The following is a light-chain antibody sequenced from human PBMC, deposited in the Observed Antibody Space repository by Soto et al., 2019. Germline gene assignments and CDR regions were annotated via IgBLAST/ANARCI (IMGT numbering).Light chain of an antibody. Sequence: QSVLTQPPSVAGAPGQRVTISCTGRRSNIGAGYYVKWYQQLPGTAPKLIIYGNSHRPSGVPYRFSGSKSGTSASLAITGLQAEDAADYYRQYYYSSLSVDVVGTGTKPTVL. J-gene: IGLJ1*01. V-gene: IGLV1-40*01. CDR1: RSNIGAGYY. CDR3: QYYYSSLSVDV. CDR2: GNS.